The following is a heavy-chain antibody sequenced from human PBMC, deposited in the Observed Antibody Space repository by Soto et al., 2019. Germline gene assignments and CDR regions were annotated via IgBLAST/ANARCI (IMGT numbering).Heavy chain of an antibody. V-gene: IGHV2-26*01. CDR3: ARIKGYSNYYYYYGMDV. Sequence: QVTLKESGPVLVKPTETLTLTCTVSGFSLSNARMGVSWIRQPPGKALEWLAHIFSNDEKSYSTSLKSRLTISKDPSKSQVVLTMTNMDPVDTATYYCARIKGYSNYYYYYGMDVWGQGTTVTVSS. CDR2: IFSNDEK. CDR1: GFSLSNARMG. D-gene: IGHD4-4*01. J-gene: IGHJ6*02.